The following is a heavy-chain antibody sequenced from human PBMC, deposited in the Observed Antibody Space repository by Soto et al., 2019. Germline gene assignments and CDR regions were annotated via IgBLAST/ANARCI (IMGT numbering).Heavy chain of an antibody. Sequence: TPRATCTLFCVSVARVSYHCTWVRQHPGKGLEWIGYIYYNGNTYFSPSLKSRLTISIDTSKNQFSLKLSSVTAADTAMYYCARARLRAVYAFDFWGQGTMVS. CDR3: ARARLRAVYAFDF. CDR2: IYYNGNT. CDR1: CVSVARVSYH. D-gene: IGHD4-17*01. J-gene: IGHJ3*01. V-gene: IGHV4-31*03.